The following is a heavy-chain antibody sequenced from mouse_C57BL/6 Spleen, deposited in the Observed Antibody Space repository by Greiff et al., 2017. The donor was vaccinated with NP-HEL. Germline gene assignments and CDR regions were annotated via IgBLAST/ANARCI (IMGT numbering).Heavy chain of an antibody. J-gene: IGHJ4*01. Sequence: VESGASVKISCNASGYAFSSYWMNWVKQRPGKGLEWIGQIYPGDGDTNYNGKFKGKATLTADKSSSTAYMQLSSLTSEDSAVYFCARQGDAMDYWGQGTSVTVSS. V-gene: IGHV1-80*01. CDR2: IYPGDGDT. CDR1: GYAFSSYW. CDR3: ARQGDAMDY.